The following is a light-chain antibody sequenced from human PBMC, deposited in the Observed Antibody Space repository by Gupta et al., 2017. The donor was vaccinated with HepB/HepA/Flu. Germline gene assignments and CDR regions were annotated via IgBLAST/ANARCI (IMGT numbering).Light chain of an antibody. CDR1: QDIRNF. V-gene: IGKV1-16*02. CDR3: QQYYDFPFT. J-gene: IGKJ3*01. Sequence: DIQMTQSPSSLSASIGDRVTITCRASQDIRNFVAWFQQKPGKAPKSLIYEASSLQSGVPSKFSGRGSGTDFTLTINSLQPDDFATYYCQQYYDFPFTFGPGTKVDL. CDR2: EAS.